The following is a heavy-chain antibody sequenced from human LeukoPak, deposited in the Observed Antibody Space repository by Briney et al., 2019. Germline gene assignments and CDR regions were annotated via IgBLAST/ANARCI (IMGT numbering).Heavy chain of an antibody. CDR1: GFTFSDYY. CDR3: VRIYCGGDCYANWYFDL. Sequence: PGGSLRLSCAASGFTFSDYYMSWIRQAPGRGLEGVAYIRGRGPTKSYADSVKGRFTISRDNAKNSLFLQIDSLRAEDTAVYYCVRIYCGGDCYANWYFDLWGRGTLVTVSS. V-gene: IGHV3-11*01. D-gene: IGHD2-21*02. J-gene: IGHJ2*01. CDR2: IRGRGPTK.